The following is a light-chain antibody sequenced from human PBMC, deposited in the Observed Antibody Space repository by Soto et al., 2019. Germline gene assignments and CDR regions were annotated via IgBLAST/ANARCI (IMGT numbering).Light chain of an antibody. CDR3: QQYNSYSLYT. J-gene: IGKJ2*01. CDR2: DAS. Sequence: IQMTQSPSTLSASVGDRVTITCRASQSISSWLAWYQQKPGKAPTLLIYDASSLESGVLSRVSGSGSGSEFTLTNCSLLHDDFSNYCCQQYNSYSLYTFGQGTNLEIK. CDR1: QSISSW. V-gene: IGKV1-5*01.